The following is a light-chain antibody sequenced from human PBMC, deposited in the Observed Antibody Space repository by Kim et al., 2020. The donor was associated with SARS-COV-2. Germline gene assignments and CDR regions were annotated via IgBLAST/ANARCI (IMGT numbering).Light chain of an antibody. Sequence: ALGHTVRITCQGVSLRNYYATWYQQRPGQAPVLVSYGKNNRPSGIPDRFSGSSSGNTASLSITGAQAEDEADYYCNSRDRSGNHLVFGGGTQLTFL. J-gene: IGLJ3*02. V-gene: IGLV3-19*01. CDR1: SLRNYY. CDR3: NSRDRSGNHLV. CDR2: GKN.